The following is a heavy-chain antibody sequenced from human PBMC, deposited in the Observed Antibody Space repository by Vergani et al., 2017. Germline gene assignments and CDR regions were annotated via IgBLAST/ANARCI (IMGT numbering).Heavy chain of an antibody. V-gene: IGHV4-30-4*08. J-gene: IGHJ6*02. CDR2: IYYSGST. CDR1: GGSISSGDYY. D-gene: IGHD6-6*01. CDR3: ARVTRPYDGMDV. Sequence: QVQLQESGPGLVKPSQTLSLTCTVSGGSISSGDYYWSWIRQHPGKGREWIGYIYYSGSTYYNPSLKIRVTISVDTSKNQFSLKLSSVTAADTAVYYCARVTRPYDGMDVWGQGTTVTVSS.